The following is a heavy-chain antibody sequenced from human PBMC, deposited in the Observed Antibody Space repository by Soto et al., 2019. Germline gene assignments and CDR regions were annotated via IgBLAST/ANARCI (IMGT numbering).Heavy chain of an antibody. J-gene: IGHJ5*02. D-gene: IGHD6-13*01. CDR1: GFTFRRFT. CDR3: TRDPSRHSSARGLFNP. V-gene: IGHV3-21*01. CDR2: ISSNSAYI. Sequence: GGSLRLSCAASGFTFRRFTTNWVSQAPGKGLEWLSTISSNSAYIYYTDALRGRFTISRDNAKNSLHLQMNSLRAEDTAVYYCTRDPSRHSSARGLFNPWGPGTLVTVSS.